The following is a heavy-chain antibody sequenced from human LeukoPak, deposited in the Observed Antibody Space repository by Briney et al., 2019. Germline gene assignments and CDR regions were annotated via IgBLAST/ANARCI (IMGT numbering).Heavy chain of an antibody. CDR3: ARMYSGTYTGY. CDR2: ISSSGSTI. CDR1: GFTFSSYE. V-gene: IGHV3-48*03. J-gene: IGHJ4*02. Sequence: GGSLRLSCAASGFTFSSYEMDWVRQAPGKGLEWVSYISSSGSTIYYADSVKGRFTISRDNAKNSLYLQMNSLRAEDTAVYYCARMYSGTYTGYWGQGTLVTVSS. D-gene: IGHD1-26*01.